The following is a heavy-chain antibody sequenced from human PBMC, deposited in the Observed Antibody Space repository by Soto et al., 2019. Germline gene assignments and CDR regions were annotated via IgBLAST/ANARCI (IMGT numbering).Heavy chain of an antibody. J-gene: IGHJ4*02. Sequence: EVQLVESGGGLVQPGGSLRLSCAASGFTFSNYDMHWVRQVTGKGLEWVSTIGTAGDTYYPGSVKGRFTISRENDKNSLYLQMNSLRAEDTAVYYCARGSLISLDYFDYWGQGTLVTVSS. CDR3: ARGSLISLDYFDY. CDR1: GFTFSNYD. V-gene: IGHV3-13*01. CDR2: IGTAGDT. D-gene: IGHD2-15*01.